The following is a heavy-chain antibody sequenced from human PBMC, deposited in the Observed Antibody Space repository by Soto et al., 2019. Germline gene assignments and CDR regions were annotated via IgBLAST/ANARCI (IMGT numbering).Heavy chain of an antibody. CDR1: GFTFSSYS. Sequence: GESLKISCKASGFTFSSYSLGWVRHMPGKGLQWMGNIFSSDSSAKYSPSFVGQVTISVDRSINTAYLQWSSLKASDTAIYYCGTWRGSSWFDYWGPGTLVSVSS. J-gene: IGHJ4*02. V-gene: IGHV5-51*01. D-gene: IGHD2-2*01. CDR3: GTWRGSSWFDY. CDR2: IFSSDSSA.